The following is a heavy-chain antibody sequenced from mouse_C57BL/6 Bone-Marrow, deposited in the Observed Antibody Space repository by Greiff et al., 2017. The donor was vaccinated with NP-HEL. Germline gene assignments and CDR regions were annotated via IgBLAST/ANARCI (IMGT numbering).Heavy chain of an antibody. V-gene: IGHV5-12*01. CDR2: ISNGGGST. CDR3: ARHEGAAWFAY. D-gene: IGHD6-1*01. Sequence: EVHLVESGGGLVQPGGSLKLSCAASGFTFSDYYMYWVRQTPEKRLEWVAYISNGGGSTYYPDTVKGRFTISRDNAKNTLYLQMSRLKSEDTAMYYCARHEGAAWFAYWGQGTLVTVSA. CDR1: GFTFSDYY. J-gene: IGHJ3*01.